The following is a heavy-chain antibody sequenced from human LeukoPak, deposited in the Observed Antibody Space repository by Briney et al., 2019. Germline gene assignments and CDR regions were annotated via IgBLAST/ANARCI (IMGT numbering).Heavy chain of an antibody. Sequence: PSETLSLTCTVSGGSISSSSYYWGWIRQPPGKGLEWIGSIYYSGSTYYNPSLKSRVTISVDTSKNQFSLKLSSVTAADTAVYYCARLVVGAAHYIDYWGQGTLVTVSS. D-gene: IGHD2-15*01. CDR1: GGSISSSSYY. CDR2: IYYSGST. J-gene: IGHJ4*02. V-gene: IGHV4-39*01. CDR3: ARLVVGAAHYIDY.